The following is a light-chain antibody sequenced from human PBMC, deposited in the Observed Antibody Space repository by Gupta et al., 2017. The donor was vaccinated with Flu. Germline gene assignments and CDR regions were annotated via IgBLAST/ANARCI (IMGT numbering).Light chain of an antibody. V-gene: IGKV2-28*01. J-gene: IGKJ2*03. CDR3: RQALQTPS. CDR1: QSLLHSNGYNY. Sequence: DIVMTQSPLSQPVTPGEPASISCRSSQSLLHSNGYNYLDWYLQKPGQSPQLLIYLGSNRASGVPDRFSGSGSGTDVTLKISRVEAEDVGVYYCRQALQTPSFGQGTKLEIK. CDR2: LGS.